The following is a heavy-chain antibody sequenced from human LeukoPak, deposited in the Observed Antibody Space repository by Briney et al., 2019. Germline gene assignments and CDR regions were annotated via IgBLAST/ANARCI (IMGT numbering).Heavy chain of an antibody. CDR3: ARDMRGDYGDYSSSDYYYGMDV. Sequence: GGSLRLSCVASGFTLSNFWMHWVRQAPGKGLEWVAVTAYDGSNEYYADSVKGRFTISRDNSKNTLNLQMNSLRAEDTAVYYCARDMRGDYGDYSSSDYYYGMDVWGQGTTVTVSS. CDR1: GFTLSNFW. CDR2: TAYDGSNE. V-gene: IGHV3-30*03. J-gene: IGHJ6*02. D-gene: IGHD4-17*01.